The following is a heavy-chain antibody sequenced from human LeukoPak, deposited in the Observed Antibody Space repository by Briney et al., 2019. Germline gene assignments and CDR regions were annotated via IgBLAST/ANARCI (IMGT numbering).Heavy chain of an antibody. CDR1: GFTFSSYS. CDR3: AKDPPVVSVAGTPDY. V-gene: IGHV3-23*01. Sequence: GGSLRLSCAASGFTFSSYSMNWVRQAPGKGLEWVSAISGSGGSTHYADSVKGRFTISRDNSKNTLYLQMNSLRAEDTAVYYCAKDPPVVSVAGTPDYWGQGTLVTVSS. CDR2: ISGSGGST. D-gene: IGHD6-19*01. J-gene: IGHJ4*02.